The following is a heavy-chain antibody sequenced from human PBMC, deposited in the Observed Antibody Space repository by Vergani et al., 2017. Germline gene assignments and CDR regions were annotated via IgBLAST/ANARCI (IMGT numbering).Heavy chain of an antibody. CDR2: TWYDGNNK. Sequence: QVQLVESGGGVVQPGRSLRLSCAASGFTFNQYGMHWVRQAPGKGLEWVAVTWYDGNNKQYAASVKGRFTISRDHSKSTMYLQMNSLRDEDTGVYYCARDLRLLYNRFDPWGQGTLVTVSS. V-gene: IGHV3-33*01. CDR3: ARDLRLLYNRFDP. J-gene: IGHJ5*02. CDR1: GFTFNQYG. D-gene: IGHD1-14*01.